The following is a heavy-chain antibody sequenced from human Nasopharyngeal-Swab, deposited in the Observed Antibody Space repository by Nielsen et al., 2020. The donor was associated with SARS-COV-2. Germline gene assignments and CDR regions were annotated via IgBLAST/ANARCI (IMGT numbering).Heavy chain of an antibody. CDR2: INAGNGNT. Sequence: ASVQVSCKASGYTFTSYAMHWVRQAPGQRLEWMGWINAGNGNTKYSQKFQGRVTITRDTSASTAYMELSSLRSEDTAVYYCARDPDCSGGSCYSDYYYGMDVWGQGTTVTVSS. J-gene: IGHJ6*02. CDR1: GYTFTSYA. D-gene: IGHD2-15*01. V-gene: IGHV1-3*01. CDR3: ARDPDCSGGSCYSDYYYGMDV.